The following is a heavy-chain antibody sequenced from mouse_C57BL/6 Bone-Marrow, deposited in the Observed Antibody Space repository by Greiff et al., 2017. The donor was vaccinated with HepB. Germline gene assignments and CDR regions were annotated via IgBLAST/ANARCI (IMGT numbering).Heavy chain of an antibody. CDR3: ARDLGSNYDY. CDR2: ISYDGSN. CDR1: GYSITSGYY. V-gene: IGHV3-6*01. Sequence: EVHLVESGPGLVKPSQSLSLTCSVTGYSITSGYYWNWIRQFPGNKLEWMGYISYDGSNNYNPSLKNRISSTRDTAKNQFFLKLNSVTTEDTATYYCARDLGSNYDYWGQGTTLTVSS. D-gene: IGHD2-5*01. J-gene: IGHJ2*01.